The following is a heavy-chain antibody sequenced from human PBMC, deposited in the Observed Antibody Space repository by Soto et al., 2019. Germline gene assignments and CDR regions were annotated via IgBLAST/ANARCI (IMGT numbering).Heavy chain of an antibody. CDR3: AKDPQPASYYYGSGRVGNWFDP. Sequence: SGGSLRLSCAASGFTFSSYAMSWVRQAPGKGLEWVSAISGSGGSTYYADSVKGRFTISRDNSKNTLYLQMNSLRAEDTAVYYCAKDPQPASYYYGSGRVGNWFDPWGQGTLVTVSS. J-gene: IGHJ5*02. CDR2: ISGSGGST. CDR1: GFTFSSYA. D-gene: IGHD3-10*01. V-gene: IGHV3-23*01.